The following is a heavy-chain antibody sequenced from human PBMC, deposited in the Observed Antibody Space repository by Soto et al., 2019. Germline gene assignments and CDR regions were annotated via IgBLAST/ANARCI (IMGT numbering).Heavy chain of an antibody. J-gene: IGHJ3*02. V-gene: IGHV4-59*12. CDR2: IYYSGST. CDR1: CGSISSYY. CDR3: AREPVDDYGDQIRMPGAFDI. D-gene: IGHD4-17*01. Sequence: SETLSLTCTVSCGSISSYYWSWIRQPPGKGLEWIGYIYYSGSTNYNPSLKSRVTISVDTSKNQFSLKLSSVTAADTAVYYCAREPVDDYGDQIRMPGAFDIWGQGTMVTVSS.